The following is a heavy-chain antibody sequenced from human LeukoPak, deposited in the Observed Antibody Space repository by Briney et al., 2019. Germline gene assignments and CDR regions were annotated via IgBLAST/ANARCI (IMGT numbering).Heavy chain of an antibody. D-gene: IGHD1-1*01. CDR2: VISSGGST. CDR1: GFTFSSYS. Sequence: GGSLRLSCAASGFTFSSYSMSWVRQAPGKGLEWVSAVISSGGSTYYADSLKGRFTISRDNSKNTLYLQMNSLRAEDTAVYYCAKLWSTSRGAFDIWGQGTMVTVSS. V-gene: IGHV3-23*01. CDR3: AKLWSTSRGAFDI. J-gene: IGHJ3*02.